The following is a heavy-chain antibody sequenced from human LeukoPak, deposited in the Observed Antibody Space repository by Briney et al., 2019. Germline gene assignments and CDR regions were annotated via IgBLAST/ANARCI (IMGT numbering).Heavy chain of an antibody. CDR2: IRYDGSNK. J-gene: IGHJ4*02. Sequence: PGGSLRLFCAASGFTFSKYGMHWVRQAPGKGLEWVAFIRYDGSNKYYADSVKGRFTISRDNSKNTLYLQMNSLRAEDTAVYYCAREYYYDSSGYSYWGQGTLVTVSS. V-gene: IGHV3-30*02. D-gene: IGHD3-22*01. CDR1: GFTFSKYG. CDR3: AREYYYDSSGYSY.